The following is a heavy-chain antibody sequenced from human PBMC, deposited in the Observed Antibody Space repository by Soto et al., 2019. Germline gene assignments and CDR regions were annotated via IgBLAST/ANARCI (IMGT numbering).Heavy chain of an antibody. D-gene: IGHD4-17*01. CDR2: ISAYTGNT. CDR3: ARRWTTGEIDY. Sequence: QVQLVQSGGEVKKPGASVKVSCKASGYIFNSFGISWVRQAPGQGLEWMGWISAYTGNTKYAQNFQGRVNMTTVTSTSTAYMELRSLRSDDTAVYYCARRWTTGEIDYWGQGTLVTVSS. V-gene: IGHV1-18*01. J-gene: IGHJ4*02. CDR1: GYIFNSFG.